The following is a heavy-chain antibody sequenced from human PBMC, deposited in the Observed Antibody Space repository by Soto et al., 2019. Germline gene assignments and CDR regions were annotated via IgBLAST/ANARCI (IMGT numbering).Heavy chain of an antibody. CDR3: ARVKLAGRGSFHD. CDR2: IYHSGNT. Sequence: SETLSLTCAVSGYSITNGYYWGWIRQPPGKGLEWIGSIYHSGNTYYNPSLKSRVTLSIDTSKNQFSLKLRSLTAADTAMYYCARVKLAGRGSFHDWGQGTLVTVSS. CDR1: GYSITNGYY. V-gene: IGHV4-38-2*01. D-gene: IGHD3-3*02. J-gene: IGHJ4*02.